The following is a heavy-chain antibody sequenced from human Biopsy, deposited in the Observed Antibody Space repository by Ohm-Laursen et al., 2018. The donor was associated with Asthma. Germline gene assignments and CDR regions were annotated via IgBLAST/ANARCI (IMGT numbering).Heavy chain of an antibody. V-gene: IGHV4-39*01. Sequence: SETLSLTCSVSGASVSTPNYWAWIRQPPGKRLEWVGSVYYTGNTYYNQSLKSRLSLSVDTARNQFSLRLRSVTAADTGVYFCARHWSGNGWNDIYNWFDPWGQGTQVTVSS. J-gene: IGHJ5*01. D-gene: IGHD1-1*01. CDR2: VYYTGNT. CDR3: ARHWSGNGWNDIYNWFDP. CDR1: GASVSTPNY.